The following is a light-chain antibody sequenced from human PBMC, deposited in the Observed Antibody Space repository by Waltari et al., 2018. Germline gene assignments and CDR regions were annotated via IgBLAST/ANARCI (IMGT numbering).Light chain of an antibody. J-gene: IGLJ3*02. V-gene: IGLV1-36*01. CDR2: YND. CDR1: TSQIGKNP. Sequence: QSVLTQPPPLSEAPRQRDTISCSRSTSQIGKNPVTWYQQLPGKAPKFLIYYNDLKPSWVSARFSGSKSGTSASLTISELQSEDEADYFCASWDDSLYGPVFGGGTKVTVL. CDR3: ASWDDSLYGPV.